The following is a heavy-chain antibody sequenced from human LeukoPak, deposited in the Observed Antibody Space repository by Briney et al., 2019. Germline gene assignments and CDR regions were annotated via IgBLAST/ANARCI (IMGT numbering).Heavy chain of an antibody. CDR2: IYYSGST. J-gene: IGHJ4*02. CDR3: ARESYGDVGY. CDR1: GESISGFY. Sequence: PSETLSLTCTVSGESISGFYWNWIRQPPGKGLEWIGYIYYSGSTNYNPSLKSRVTISVDTSKNQFSLKLSSVTAADTAVYYCARESYGDVGYWGQGTLVTVSS. D-gene: IGHD4-17*01. V-gene: IGHV4-59*01.